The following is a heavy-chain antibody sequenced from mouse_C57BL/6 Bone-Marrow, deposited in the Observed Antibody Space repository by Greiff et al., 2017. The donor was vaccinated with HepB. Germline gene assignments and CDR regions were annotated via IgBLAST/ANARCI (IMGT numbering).Heavy chain of an antibody. J-gene: IGHJ2*01. D-gene: IGHD2-1*01. V-gene: IGHV1-5*01. CDR1: GYTFTSYW. Sequence: EVQLQQSGTVLARPGASVKMSCKTSGYTFTSYWMHWVKQRPGQGLEWIGAIYPGNSDTSYNQKFKGKAKLTAVTSASTAYMELSSLTNEDSAVYYCTRQDGNCEEYFDYWGQGTTLTVSS. CDR3: TRQDGNCEEYFDY. CDR2: IYPGNSDT.